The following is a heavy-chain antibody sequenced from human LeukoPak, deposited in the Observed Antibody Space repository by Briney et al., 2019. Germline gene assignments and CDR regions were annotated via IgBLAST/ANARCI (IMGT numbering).Heavy chain of an antibody. J-gene: IGHJ4*02. Sequence: SGPTLVNPTQTLTLTCTFSGFSLSTSGVGVGWIRQPPGKALEWLALIYWDDDKRYSPSLKSRLTITKDTSKNQVVLTMTNMDPVDTATYYCAHSGILVVTVVSETFDFWGQGTLVTVSS. CDR2: IYWDDDK. CDR3: AHSGILVVTVVSETFDF. CDR1: GFSLSTSGVG. V-gene: IGHV2-5*02. D-gene: IGHD2-21*02.